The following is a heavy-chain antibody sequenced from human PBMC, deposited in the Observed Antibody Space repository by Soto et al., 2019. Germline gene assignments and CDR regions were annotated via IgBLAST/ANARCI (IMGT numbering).Heavy chain of an antibody. D-gene: IGHD3-9*01. CDR3: AIAIDYPFLTGYQHVYYYGMDV. J-gene: IGHJ6*02. V-gene: IGHV1-69*01. CDR1: GGTFSSYA. Sequence: QVQLVQSGAEVKKPGSSVKVSCKASGGTFSSYAISWVRQAPGQGLEWMGGIIPMFGKANYAQKFQGRVTITADESTSTAYMELSSLRSEDTAVYYCAIAIDYPFLTGYQHVYYYGMDVWGQGTTVTVSS. CDR2: IIPMFGKA.